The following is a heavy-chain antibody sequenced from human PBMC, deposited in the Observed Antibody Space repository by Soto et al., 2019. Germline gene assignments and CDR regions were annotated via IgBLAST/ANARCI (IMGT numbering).Heavy chain of an antibody. D-gene: IGHD3-10*01. CDR1: GFTFSSYG. J-gene: IGHJ6*02. CDR2: ISYDGSNK. CDR3: AKSSGSYYSGHYYYYYGMDV. V-gene: IGHV3-30*18. Sequence: GGSLRLSCAASGFTFSSYGMHWVRQAPGKGLEWVAVISYDGSNKYYADSVKGRFTISRDNSKNTLYLQMNSLRAEDTAVYYCAKSSGSYYSGHYYYYYGMDVWGQGTTVTVSS.